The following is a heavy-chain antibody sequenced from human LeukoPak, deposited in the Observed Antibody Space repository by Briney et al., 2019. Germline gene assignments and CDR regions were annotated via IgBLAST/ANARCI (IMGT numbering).Heavy chain of an antibody. D-gene: IGHD3-10*01. CDR1: GFTFSSYA. CDR2: ISGSGGST. V-gene: IGHV3-23*01. CDR3: AKDLVTMVRGARDYYMDV. Sequence: GGSPRLSCAASGFTFSSYAMSWVRQAPGKGLEWVSAISGSGGSTYYADSVKGRFTISRDNSKNTLYLQMNSLRAEDTAVYYCAKDLVTMVRGARDYYMDVWGKGTTVTVSS. J-gene: IGHJ6*03.